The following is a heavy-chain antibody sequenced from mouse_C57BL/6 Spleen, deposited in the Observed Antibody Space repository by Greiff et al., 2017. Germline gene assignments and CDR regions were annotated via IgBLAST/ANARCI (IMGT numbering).Heavy chain of an antibody. CDR2: SDPGNGDT. V-gene: IGHV1-82*01. J-gene: IGHJ1*03. Sequence: VQLQQSGPELVKPGASVKISCKASGYAFSSSCMNWVKQRPGKGLEWIGRSDPGNGDTNYNGKVKGKATLTADKSSRPAYMQLNSLTSDDSSVYICAYWYFEVWGTGTTVTVSS. CDR1: GYAFSSSC. CDR3: AYWYFEV.